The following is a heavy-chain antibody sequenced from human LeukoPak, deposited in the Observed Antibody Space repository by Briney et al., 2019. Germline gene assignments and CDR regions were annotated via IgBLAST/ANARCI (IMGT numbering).Heavy chain of an antibody. V-gene: IGHV3-72*01. Sequence: GGSLTLSCTPSGFPFKDYYMDWVRHSPGKAREWVGRSRNKANGYTTEYAASVQGRFTISRDDSKNSVYLQMNSLKTEDTAVYYCARDVRRSDYWGQGTLVTVSS. CDR1: GFPFKDYY. CDR2: SRNKANGYTT. J-gene: IGHJ4*02. CDR3: ARDVRRSDY.